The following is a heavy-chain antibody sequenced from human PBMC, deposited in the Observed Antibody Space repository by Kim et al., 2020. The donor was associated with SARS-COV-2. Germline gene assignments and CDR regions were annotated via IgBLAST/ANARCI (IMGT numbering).Heavy chain of an antibody. V-gene: IGHV3-30*04. CDR1: GFTFSSYA. J-gene: IGHJ4*02. Sequence: GGSLRLSCAASGFTFSSYAMHWVRQAPGKGLEWVAVISYDGSNKYYADSVKGRFTISRDNSKNTLYLQMNSLRAEDTAVYYCAREYTLDGYNYFDYWGQGTLVTVSS. CDR2: ISYDGSNK. CDR3: AREYTLDGYNYFDY. D-gene: IGHD5-12*01.